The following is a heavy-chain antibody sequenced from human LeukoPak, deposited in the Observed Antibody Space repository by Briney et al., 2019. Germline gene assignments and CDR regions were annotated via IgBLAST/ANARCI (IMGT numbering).Heavy chain of an antibody. CDR3: ARDLGANY. Sequence: GGSLRLSCAASGFTFANYALNWVRQAPGKGLEWVSTIGATGGDTYYADSVKGRFIISKDTSENTLFLHMDSLRAEDTAVYYCARDLGANYWGQGTLVTVSS. V-gene: IGHV3-23*01. CDR2: IGATGGDT. CDR1: GFTFANYA. D-gene: IGHD4/OR15-4a*01. J-gene: IGHJ4*02.